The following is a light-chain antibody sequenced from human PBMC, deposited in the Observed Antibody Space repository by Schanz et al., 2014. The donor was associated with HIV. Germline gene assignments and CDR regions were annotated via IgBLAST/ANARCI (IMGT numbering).Light chain of an antibody. V-gene: IGKV3-15*01. Sequence: EIVMTQSPATLSVSPGERATLSCRASQSVSSNLAWYQQKPGQAPRLLIYGASTRATGIPARFSGSGSGTEFTLTISSLQSEDFATYYCQQCVTYPYSFGQGT. CDR2: GAS. J-gene: IGKJ2*03. CDR3: QQCVTYPYS. CDR1: QSVSSN.